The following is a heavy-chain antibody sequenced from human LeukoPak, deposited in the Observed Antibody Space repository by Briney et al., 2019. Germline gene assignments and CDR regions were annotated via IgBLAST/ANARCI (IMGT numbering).Heavy chain of an antibody. CDR2: IKSTPFGAAT. CDR3: VRVTDEILPSATGWLDP. Sequence: PGGSLRLSCRTSGFTFGYHAMTWVRQAPGKGLQWVGSIKSTPFGAATEYAASVKARFIISRDDSKSIAYLQMNSLKTEDTAVYYCVRVTDEILPSATGWLDPWGQGTLVTVSS. CDR1: GFTFGYHA. D-gene: IGHD2-21*02. J-gene: IGHJ5*02. V-gene: IGHV3-49*04.